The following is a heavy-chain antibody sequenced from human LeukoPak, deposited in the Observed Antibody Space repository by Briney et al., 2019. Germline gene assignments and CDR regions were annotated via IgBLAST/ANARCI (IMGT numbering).Heavy chain of an antibody. J-gene: IGHJ4*02. CDR2: IYYSGST. V-gene: IGHV4-59*01. CDR3: ARDRLRGVFFDY. CDR1: GGSISSDY. Sequence: SETLSLTCTVSGGSISSDYWSWIRQPPGKGLEWIGYIYYSGSTNYNPSLKSRVTISVDTSKNQFSLKLSSVTAADTAVYYCARDRLRGVFFDYWGQGTLVTVSS. D-gene: IGHD3-10*01.